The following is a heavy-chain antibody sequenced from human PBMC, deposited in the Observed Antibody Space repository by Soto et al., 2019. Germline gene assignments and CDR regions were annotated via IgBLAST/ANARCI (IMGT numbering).Heavy chain of an antibody. CDR1: GGTFSSYT. CDR2: VIPLLGIT. Sequence: QVQLVQSGAEVKKPGSTVKVSCKASGGTFSSYTITWERQAPGHGLEWMGRVIPLLGITYYAQKFQGRVTLSTVSSTSTAYMELSSLRSEDTAMYYCAGGGVGAAGGMDVWGQGTTVSGSS. J-gene: IGHJ6*02. D-gene: IGHD3-3*01. V-gene: IGHV1-69*02. CDR3: AGGGVGAAGGMDV.